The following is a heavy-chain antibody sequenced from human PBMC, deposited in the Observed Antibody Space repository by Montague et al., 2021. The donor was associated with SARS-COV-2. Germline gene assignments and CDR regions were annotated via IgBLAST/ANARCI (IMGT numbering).Heavy chain of an antibody. CDR2: IYSGGSST. CDR3: AKSRGIRYDSSGYYYPLDY. D-gene: IGHD3-22*01. J-gene: IGHJ4*02. CDR1: GFTFSSYA. Sequence: SLRLSCAASGFTFSSYAMSWVRQAPGKGLEWVSVIYSGGSSTYYADSXKGRFTISRDNSKNTLYLQMNSLRAEGTAVYYCAKSRGIRYDSSGYYYPLDYWGQGTLVTVSS. V-gene: IGHV3-23*03.